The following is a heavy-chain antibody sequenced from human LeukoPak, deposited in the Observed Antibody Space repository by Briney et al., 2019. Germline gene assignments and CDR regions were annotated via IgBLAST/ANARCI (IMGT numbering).Heavy chain of an antibody. D-gene: IGHD2-2*01. CDR3: AKFGSTSGRGFDP. CDR2: ISHGGTT. Sequence: PSETLSHTCGVSGYFMSSDNYWGWIRQPPGKGLEWIGTISHGGTTYYNPSLKSRVTISIDTSKSQFSLKLASVSAADTAVYYCAKFGSTSGRGFDPWGQGTLVTVSS. V-gene: IGHV4-38-2*01. CDR1: GYFMSSDNY. J-gene: IGHJ5*02.